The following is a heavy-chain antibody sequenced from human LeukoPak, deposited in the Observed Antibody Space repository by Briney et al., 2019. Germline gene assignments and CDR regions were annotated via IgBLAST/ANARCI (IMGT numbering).Heavy chain of an antibody. Sequence: ASVKVSCKASGYTFTGYYMHWVRQAPGQGLEWMGWINPNSGGTNYAQKFQGRVTMTRDTSISTAYMELSRLRSDDTAVYYCARVLPSQYCSSTSCYGGDFDYWGQGTLVTVSS. CDR1: GYTFTGYY. D-gene: IGHD2-2*01. J-gene: IGHJ4*02. CDR3: ARVLPSQYCSSTSCYGGDFDY. V-gene: IGHV1-2*02. CDR2: INPNSGGT.